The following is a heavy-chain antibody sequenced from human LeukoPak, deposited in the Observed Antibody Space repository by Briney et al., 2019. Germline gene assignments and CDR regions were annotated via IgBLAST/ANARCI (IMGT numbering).Heavy chain of an antibody. Sequence: PGGSLRLSCAASGFTFSSYAMHWVRQAPGKGLEWVAVISYDGSNKYYADSVKGRFTISRDNSKNTLYLQMNSLRAEDTAVYYCARDMFTEQADSSSSPIDDYWGQGTLVTVSS. CDR2: ISYDGSNK. CDR3: ARDMFTEQADSSSSPIDDY. J-gene: IGHJ4*02. V-gene: IGHV3-30-3*01. D-gene: IGHD6-6*01. CDR1: GFTFSSYA.